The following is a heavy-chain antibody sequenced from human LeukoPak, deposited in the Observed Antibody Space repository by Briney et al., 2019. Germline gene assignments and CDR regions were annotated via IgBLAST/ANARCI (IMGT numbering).Heavy chain of an antibody. D-gene: IGHD3-3*01. CDR1: GGSISSHY. CDR2: IYYGGNT. J-gene: IGHJ4*02. V-gene: IGHV4-59*11. CDR3: ARVGGFYGDWSAYPYYFDY. Sequence: PSETLSLTCTVSGGSISSHYWSWIRQPPGKGLGWIGYIYYGGNTDYNPSLNSRVTISIDTSRTQFSLRLRSVTAADSAVYYCARVGGFYGDWSAYPYYFDYWGPGTLVTVSS.